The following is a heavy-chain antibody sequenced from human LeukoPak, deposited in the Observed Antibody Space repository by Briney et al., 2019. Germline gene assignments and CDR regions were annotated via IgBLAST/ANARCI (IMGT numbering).Heavy chain of an antibody. CDR3: AREITMIVVATGNIGYYGMDV. J-gene: IGHJ6*02. CDR2: INHSGST. Sequence: PSETLSLTCAVSGGSFSGYYWSWIRQPPGKGLEWIGEINHSGSTNYNPSLKSRVTISVDTSKNQFSLKLSSVTAADAAVYYCAREITMIVVATGNIGYYGMDVWGQGTTVTVSS. CDR1: GGSFSGYY. V-gene: IGHV4-34*01. D-gene: IGHD3-22*01.